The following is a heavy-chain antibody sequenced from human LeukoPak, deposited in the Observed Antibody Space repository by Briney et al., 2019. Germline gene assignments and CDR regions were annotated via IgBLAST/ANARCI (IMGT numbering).Heavy chain of an antibody. Sequence: RASVKVSCKASGYTFTSYGISWVRQAPGQGLEWMGWISAYNGNTNYAQKLQGRVTMTTDTSTSTAYMELRSLRSDDTAVYYCARAVVPAAIGYYYYYMDVWGKGTTVNVSS. CDR3: ARAVVPAAIGYYYYYMDV. J-gene: IGHJ6*03. CDR2: ISAYNGNT. D-gene: IGHD2-2*01. CDR1: GYTFTSYG. V-gene: IGHV1-18*01.